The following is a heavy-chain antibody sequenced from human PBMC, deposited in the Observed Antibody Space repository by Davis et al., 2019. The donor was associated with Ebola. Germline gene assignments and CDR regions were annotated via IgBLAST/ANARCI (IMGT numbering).Heavy chain of an antibody. Sequence: LSLTCAASGFTFSRFTMHWVRQAPGKGLEWLAVISSDGSETNYTDSVKGRFTVSRDNSKNTMYLEVKSLRGDDTAVYYCATAPLWGQGTLVTVSS. V-gene: IGHV3-30*04. CDR1: GFTFSRFT. J-gene: IGHJ4*02. CDR2: ISSDGSET. CDR3: ATAPL.